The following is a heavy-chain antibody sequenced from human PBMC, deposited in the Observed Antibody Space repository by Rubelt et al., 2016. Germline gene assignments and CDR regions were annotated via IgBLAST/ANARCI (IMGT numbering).Heavy chain of an antibody. Sequence: GISWVRQAPGQGLEWMGRIIPILGIANYAQKFQGRVTITADKSTSTAYMELSSLRSEDTAVYYCAREVNYYDSSGCMDVWGQGTTVTVSS. CDR3: AREVNYYDSSGCMDV. CDR2: IIPILGIA. V-gene: IGHV1-69*04. D-gene: IGHD3-22*01. CDR1: G. J-gene: IGHJ6*02.